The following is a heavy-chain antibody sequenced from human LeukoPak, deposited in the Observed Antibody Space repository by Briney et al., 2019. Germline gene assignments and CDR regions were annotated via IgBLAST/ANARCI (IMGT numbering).Heavy chain of an antibody. D-gene: IGHD6-13*01. V-gene: IGHV4-59*08. CDR3: ARRSSSWYGSDY. CDR1: GGSISSYY. Sequence: SETLSLTCTVSGGSISSYYWSWIRQPPGKGLEWIGYIYYSGSTNYNPSLKSRVTISVDTSKNQFSLKLSSVTAADTAVYHCARRSSSWYGSDYWGQGTLVTVSS. J-gene: IGHJ4*02. CDR2: IYYSGST.